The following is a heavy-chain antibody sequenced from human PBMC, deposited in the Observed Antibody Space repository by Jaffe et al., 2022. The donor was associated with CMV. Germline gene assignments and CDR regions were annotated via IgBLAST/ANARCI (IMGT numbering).Heavy chain of an antibody. Sequence: QVQLQQWGAGLLKPSETLSLTCAVYGGSFSGYYWSWIRQPPGKGLEWIGEINHSGSTNYNPSLKSRVTISVDTSKNQFSLKLSSVTAADTAVYYCARGGPKYDYRASRGYYYYGMDVWGQGTTVTVSS. V-gene: IGHV4-34*01. CDR1: GGSFSGYY. J-gene: IGHJ6*02. CDR3: ARGGPKYDYRASRGYYYYGMDV. D-gene: IGHD5-12*01. CDR2: INHSGST.